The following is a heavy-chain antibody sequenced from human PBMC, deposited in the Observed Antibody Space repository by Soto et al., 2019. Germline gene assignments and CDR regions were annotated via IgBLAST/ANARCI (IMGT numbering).Heavy chain of an antibody. CDR1: GGTFSSYT. D-gene: IGHD5-12*01. J-gene: IGHJ6*02. Sequence: QVQLVQSGAEVKKPGSSVKVSCKASGGTFSSYTISWVRQAPGQGLEWMGRIIPILGIANYAQKFQGRVTITADKYTSTAYMELSSLRSEDTALYYCAGDPPIVATILDYYYGMYVWGQGSTVTGSS. CDR3: AGDPPIVATILDYYYGMYV. V-gene: IGHV1-69*08. CDR2: IIPILGIA.